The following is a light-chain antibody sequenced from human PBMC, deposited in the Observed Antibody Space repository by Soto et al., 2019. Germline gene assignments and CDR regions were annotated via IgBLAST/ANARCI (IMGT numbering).Light chain of an antibody. Sequence: DIQMTQSPSTLSASVGGRVTITCRASQSISSWLAWYQQKPGKAPKLLIYDASSLESGVPSRFSGSGSGTEFTLPISSLQPDDFATYYCQQYNSYSGTFGQGTKVDIK. CDR1: QSISSW. J-gene: IGKJ1*01. CDR3: QQYNSYSGT. V-gene: IGKV1-5*01. CDR2: DAS.